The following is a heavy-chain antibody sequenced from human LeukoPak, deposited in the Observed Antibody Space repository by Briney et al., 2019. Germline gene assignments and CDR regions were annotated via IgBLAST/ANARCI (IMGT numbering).Heavy chain of an antibody. J-gene: IGHJ5*02. V-gene: IGHV4-4*02. CDR2: IYQSGST. CDR3: AQGGTPNWFDP. D-gene: IGHD3-16*01. CDR1: GGSISSSNW. Sequence: SGTLSLTCAVSGGSISSSNWWSWVRQPPGKGLEWIGDIYQSGSTNYNPSLKSRVTISVDKSKNQFSLKLNSVTAADTAVYYCAQGGTPNWFDPWGQGTLVTVSS.